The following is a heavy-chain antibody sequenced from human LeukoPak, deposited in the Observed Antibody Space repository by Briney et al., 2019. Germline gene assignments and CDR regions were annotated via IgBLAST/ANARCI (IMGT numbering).Heavy chain of an antibody. J-gene: IGHJ6*03. CDR2: IDWDDDK. Sequence: SGPALVKPTQTLTLTCTFSGFSLSTSGMCVSWIRQPPGKPLEWLARIDWDDDKYYSTSLKTRLTISKDTSKNQVVLTMTNMDPVDTATYYCAHELGYYYYMDVWGKGTTVTVSS. CDR1: GFSLSTSGMC. D-gene: IGHD6-13*01. V-gene: IGHV2-70*11. CDR3: AHELGYYYYMDV.